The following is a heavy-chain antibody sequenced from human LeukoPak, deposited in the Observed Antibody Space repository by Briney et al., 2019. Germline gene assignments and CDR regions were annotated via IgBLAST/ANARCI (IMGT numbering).Heavy chain of an antibody. CDR1: GGSFSGYY. J-gene: IGHJ4*02. CDR3: ARATYGRLGY. CDR2: INHSGST. D-gene: IGHD3-16*01. Sequence: SETQSLTCAVYGGSFSGYYWSWIRQPPGKGLEWIGEINHSGSTNYNPSLKSRVTISVDTSKNQFSLKLSSVTAADTAVYYCARATYGRLGYWGQGTLVTVSS. V-gene: IGHV4-34*01.